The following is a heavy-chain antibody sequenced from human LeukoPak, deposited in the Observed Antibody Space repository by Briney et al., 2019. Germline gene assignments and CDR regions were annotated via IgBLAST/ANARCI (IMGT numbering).Heavy chain of an antibody. Sequence: PSETLSLTCTVSGGSISSYYWSWIRQPPGKGLEWIGYIYYSGSTNYNPSLKSRVTISVDTSKNHFSLKLSSVTAADTAVYYCARSGRRYYDILTGYSQAFDYWGQGTLVTVSS. CDR1: GGSISSYY. CDR2: IYYSGST. J-gene: IGHJ4*02. CDR3: ARSGRRYYDILTGYSQAFDY. D-gene: IGHD3-9*01. V-gene: IGHV4-59*08.